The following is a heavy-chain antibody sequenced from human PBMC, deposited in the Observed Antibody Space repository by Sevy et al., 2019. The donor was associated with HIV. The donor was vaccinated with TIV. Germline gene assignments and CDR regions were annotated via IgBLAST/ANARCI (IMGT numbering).Heavy chain of an antibody. CDR1: GFTFSTYA. V-gene: IGHV3-30-3*01. J-gene: IGHJ4*02. CDR3: ARDGGEQWLVRGLHY. CDR2: ISYDGSNK. Sequence: RGYLRLSCAASGFTFSTYAMYWVRQAPGKGLERVAVISYDGSNKYYADSVNGRFTISRDKSKNTLYLQINSLRVADTAVYYCARDGGEQWLVRGLHYWGQGTLVCVSS. D-gene: IGHD6-19*01.